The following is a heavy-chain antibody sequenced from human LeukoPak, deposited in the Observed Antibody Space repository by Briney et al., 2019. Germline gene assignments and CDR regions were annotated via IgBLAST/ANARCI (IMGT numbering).Heavy chain of an antibody. CDR3: ARDIPLPAPTYYNGMDV. D-gene: IGHD2-2*01. Sequence: GASVKVSCTASGYTFTSYGISWVRQAPGQGLEWMGWISAYNGNTNYAQKLQGRVTMTTDTSTSTVYVELRSLRSDGTAVYYCARDIPLPAPTYYNGMDVWGQGTTVTVSS. J-gene: IGHJ6*02. V-gene: IGHV1-18*01. CDR2: ISAYNGNT. CDR1: GYTFTSYG.